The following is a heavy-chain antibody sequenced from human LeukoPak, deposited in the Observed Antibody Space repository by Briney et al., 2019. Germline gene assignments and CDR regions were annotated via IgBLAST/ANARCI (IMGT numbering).Heavy chain of an antibody. Sequence: GASVEVSCKASGFTFIGYYIHWVRRAPGQGLEWMGWINPNGGETHYAQKFQGRVTLTTDTSLSTAYLGLSSLISDDTAVYYCARSHDYTNYVSPWGQGTLVTVSS. J-gene: IGHJ5*02. CDR1: GFTFIGYY. V-gene: IGHV1-2*02. CDR3: ARSHDYTNYVSP. CDR2: INPNGGET. D-gene: IGHD4-11*01.